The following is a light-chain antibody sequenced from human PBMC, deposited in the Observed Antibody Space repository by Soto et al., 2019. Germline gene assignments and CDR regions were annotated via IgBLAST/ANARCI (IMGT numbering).Light chain of an antibody. V-gene: IGLV2-14*03. J-gene: IGLJ2*01. CDR3: SSYTTSTTRV. Sequence: QSVLTQPVSVSGSPGQSITISCTGSSSDVGVYDYVSWYQQHPGKAPKLLIYDVSNRPAGISNRFSGSKSGNTASLTISGLQAEDEADYYCSSYTTSTTRVFGGGTKLTVL. CDR2: DVS. CDR1: SSDVGVYDY.